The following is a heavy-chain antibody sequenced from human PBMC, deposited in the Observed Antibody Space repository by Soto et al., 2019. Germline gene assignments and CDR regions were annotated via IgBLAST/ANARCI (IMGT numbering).Heavy chain of an antibody. J-gene: IGHJ4*02. CDR1: GFTFNNYA. V-gene: IGHV3-23*01. D-gene: IGHD3-10*01. Sequence: PGGSLRLSCAASGFTFNNYAMSWVRQAPGKGLEWVSAISTDGVKTLYADSVKGRFTISRDNSKNTLYLQMNSLRVEDAAIYYCARPSGGSYLKSRVYDYWGQGTLVTVSS. CDR2: ISTDGVKT. CDR3: ARPSGGSYLKSRVYDY.